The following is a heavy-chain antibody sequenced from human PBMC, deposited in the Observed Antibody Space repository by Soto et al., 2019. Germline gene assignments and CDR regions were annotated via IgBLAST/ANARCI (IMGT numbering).Heavy chain of an antibody. V-gene: IGHV4-59*01. CDR1: GGSISSYY. Sequence: SETLSLTCTVSGGSISSYYWSWIRQPPGKGLEWIGYIYYSGSTNYNPSLKSRVTISVDTSKNQFSLKLSSVTAADTAVYYCAYLKRRGYYYMDVWGKGTTVTVSS. CDR2: IYYSGST. CDR3: AYLKRRGYYYMDV. J-gene: IGHJ6*03.